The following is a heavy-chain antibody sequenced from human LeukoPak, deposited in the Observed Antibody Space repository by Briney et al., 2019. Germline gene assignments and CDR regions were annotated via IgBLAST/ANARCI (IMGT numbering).Heavy chain of an antibody. V-gene: IGHV4-4*07. Sequence: ETLSLTCTVSGDSISTHYWSWIRQPAGKGLEWIGRVDPSGSTYYNPSLKSRLTMSVDTSKNQFSLKLSSVTAADTAVYYCARALQIFGVDYNWFDPWGQGTLVTVSS. D-gene: IGHD3-3*01. CDR1: GDSISTHY. CDR2: VDPSGST. CDR3: ARALQIFGVDYNWFDP. J-gene: IGHJ5*02.